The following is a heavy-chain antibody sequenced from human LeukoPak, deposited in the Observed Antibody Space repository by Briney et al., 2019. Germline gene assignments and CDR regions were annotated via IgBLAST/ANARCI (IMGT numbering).Heavy chain of an antibody. J-gene: IGHJ3*02. Sequence: GGSLRLSCAASGFTFSSYWMHWVRQAPGKRLVWVSRINSDGSSTSYADSVKGRFTISRDNAKNTLYLQMNSLRAEDTAVYYCARDRYYDSSGYTIWGQGTMVTVSS. D-gene: IGHD3-22*01. CDR1: GFTFSSYW. V-gene: IGHV3-74*01. CDR2: INSDGSST. CDR3: ARDRYYDSSGYTI.